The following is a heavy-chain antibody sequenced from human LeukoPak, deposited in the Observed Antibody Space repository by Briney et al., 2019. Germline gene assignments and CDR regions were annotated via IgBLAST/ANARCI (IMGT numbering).Heavy chain of an antibody. Sequence: SETLSLTCTVSGGSISGYYWTWIRQPPGKGLEWIGYIYSSGSTNYNPSLKSRVTISVDTSKNQFSLSLSSVTAADTAVYYCAREEDRSGDWGQGTLVTVTS. CDR3: AREEDRSGD. J-gene: IGHJ4*02. CDR1: GGSISGYY. V-gene: IGHV4-59*12. D-gene: IGHD3-22*01. CDR2: IYSSGST.